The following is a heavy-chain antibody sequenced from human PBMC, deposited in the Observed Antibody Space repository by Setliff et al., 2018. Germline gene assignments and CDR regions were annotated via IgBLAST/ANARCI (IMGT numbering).Heavy chain of an antibody. D-gene: IGHD2-21*01. CDR3: ARAQVVFAISAPVWYFEF. CDR1: GGSFSGYQ. J-gene: IGHJ2*01. V-gene: IGHV4-34*01. CDR2: INHSGST. Sequence: SETLSLTCVVSGGSFSGYQWSWIRQPPGKGLDWIGEINHSGSTNYSPSLKSRVSISVDKSSNQFSLKLTSVTAADTAVYYCARAQVVFAISAPVWYFEFWSRGTQVTVSS.